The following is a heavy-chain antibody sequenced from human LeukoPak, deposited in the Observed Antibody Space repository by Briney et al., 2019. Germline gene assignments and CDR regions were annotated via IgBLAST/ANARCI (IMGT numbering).Heavy chain of an antibody. Sequence: PGGTLRLSCAASGFTFSSYGMSWVRQAPGKGLEWVSGINWNGGSTGYADSVKGRFTISRDNAKDSLYLQMNSLRAEDTALYYCARDYSSSWLGYYYYMDVWGKGTTVTVSS. CDR1: GFTFSSYG. CDR3: ARDYSSSWLGYYYYMDV. CDR2: INWNGGST. D-gene: IGHD6-13*01. V-gene: IGHV3-20*04. J-gene: IGHJ6*03.